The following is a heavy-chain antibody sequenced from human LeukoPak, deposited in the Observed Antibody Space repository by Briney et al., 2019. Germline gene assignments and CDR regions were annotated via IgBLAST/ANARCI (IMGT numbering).Heavy chain of an antibody. CDR1: GFTFSSYA. CDR3: AKYSRQWLVVFDY. J-gene: IGHJ4*02. D-gene: IGHD6-19*01. CDR2: ISGSGGST. Sequence: GGSLRLSCAASGFTFSSYAMSWVRQAPGKGLEWVSAISGSGGSTYYADSVKGRFAISRDNSKNTLYLQMNSLRAEDTAVYYCAKYSRQWLVVFDYWGQGTLVTVSS. V-gene: IGHV3-23*01.